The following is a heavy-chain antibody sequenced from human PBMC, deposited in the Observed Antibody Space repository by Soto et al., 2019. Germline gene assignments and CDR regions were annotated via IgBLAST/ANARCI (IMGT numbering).Heavy chain of an antibody. J-gene: IGHJ6*02. CDR1: GYTFTSYA. Sequence: ASVKVSCKASGYTFTSYAMHWVRQAPGQRLEWMGWINAGNGNTKYSQKFQGRVTITRDTSASTAYMELSSLRSEDTAVYYCARQAGGREFYYYYGMDVWGQGTTVTVSS. CDR3: ARQAGGREFYYYYGMDV. V-gene: IGHV1-3*01. CDR2: INAGNGNT. D-gene: IGHD3-10*01.